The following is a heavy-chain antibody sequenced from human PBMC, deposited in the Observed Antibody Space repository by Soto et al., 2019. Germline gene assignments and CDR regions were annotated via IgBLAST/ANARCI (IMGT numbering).Heavy chain of an antibody. CDR3: AKDNQRYCSGCSCLRIDY. Sequence: QVQLVESGGGVVQPGRSLRLSCAASGFTFSSYGMHWVRQAPGKGLEWVAVISYDGSNKYYADSVKGRFTISRDNSKNTLYLQMNSLRAEDTAVYYCAKDNQRYCSGCSCLRIDYWGQGTLVTVSS. J-gene: IGHJ4*01. CDR2: ISYDGSNK. CDR1: GFTFSSYG. D-gene: IGHD2-15*01. V-gene: IGHV3-30*18.